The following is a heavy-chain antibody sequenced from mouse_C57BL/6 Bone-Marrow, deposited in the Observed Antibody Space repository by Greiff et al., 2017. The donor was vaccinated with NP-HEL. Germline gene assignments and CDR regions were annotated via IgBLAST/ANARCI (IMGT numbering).Heavy chain of an antibody. J-gene: IGHJ1*03. V-gene: IGHV1-82*01. CDR2: IYPGDGDT. CDR3: ARKGTYGNYEGWYFDV. CDR1: GYAFSSSW. D-gene: IGHD2-1*01. Sequence: QVQLQQSGPELVKPGASVKISCKASGYAFSSSWMNWVKQRPGKGLEWIGRIYPGDGDTNYNGKFKGKATLTADKSSSTAYMQLSSLTSEDSAVYFCARKGTYGNYEGWYFDVWGTGTTVTVSS.